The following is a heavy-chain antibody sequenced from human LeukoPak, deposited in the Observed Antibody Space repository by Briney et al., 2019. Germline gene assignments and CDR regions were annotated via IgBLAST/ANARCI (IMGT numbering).Heavy chain of an antibody. V-gene: IGHV3-11*01. Sequence: PGGSLRLSCAASGFTFSDYYMSWIRQAPGKGLEWVSYISSSGSTIYYADSVKGRFTISRDNAKNSLYLQMNSLRAEDTAVYYCASGSSGYYSYTFDIWGQGTMVTASS. CDR2: ISSSGSTI. CDR3: ASGSSGYYSYTFDI. CDR1: GFTFSDYY. D-gene: IGHD3-22*01. J-gene: IGHJ3*02.